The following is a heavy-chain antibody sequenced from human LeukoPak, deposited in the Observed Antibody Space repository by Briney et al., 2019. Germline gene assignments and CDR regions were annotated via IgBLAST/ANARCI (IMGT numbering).Heavy chain of an antibody. CDR2: IRYDGSNK. CDR1: GFTFSSYG. V-gene: IGHV3-30*02. Sequence: GGSLRLSCAASGFTFSSYGMHWVRQAPGKGLEWVAFIRYDGSNKYYADSVKDRFTISRDNSKNTMYLQMNSLRAEDTAVYYCAKDHGGSYSESFDYWGQGTLVTVSS. J-gene: IGHJ4*02. CDR3: AKDHGGSYSESFDY. D-gene: IGHD1-26*01.